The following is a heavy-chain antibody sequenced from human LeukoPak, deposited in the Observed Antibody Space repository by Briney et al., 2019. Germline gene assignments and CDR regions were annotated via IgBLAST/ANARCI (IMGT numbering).Heavy chain of an antibody. CDR3: ARDHSSSWGI. J-gene: IGHJ3*02. V-gene: IGHV3-30-3*01. D-gene: IGHD6-13*01. CDR2: ISYDGSNK. Sequence: PGGSLRLSCAASGFTFSSYAMHWVRQAPCKGLEWVAVISYDGSNKYYADSVKGRFTISRDNSKNTLYLQMNSLRAEDTAVYYCARDHSSSWGIWGQGTMVTVSS. CDR1: GFTFSSYA.